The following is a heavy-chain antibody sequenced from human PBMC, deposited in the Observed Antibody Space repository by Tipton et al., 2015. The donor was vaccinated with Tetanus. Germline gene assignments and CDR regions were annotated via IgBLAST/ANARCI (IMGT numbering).Heavy chain of an antibody. CDR1: GGSMGTNH. V-gene: IGHV4-59*01. CDR2: IDYSGST. D-gene: IGHD2-2*02. CDR3: ASYNIPYYFDY. Sequence: TLSLTCSVSGGSMGTNHWVWIRQAPGKRLESIGYIDYSGSTNYNPSLKSRLIISADTSKNQFSLRLSSVTAADTAVYYCASYNIPYYFDYWGRGTLVTVSS. J-gene: IGHJ4*02.